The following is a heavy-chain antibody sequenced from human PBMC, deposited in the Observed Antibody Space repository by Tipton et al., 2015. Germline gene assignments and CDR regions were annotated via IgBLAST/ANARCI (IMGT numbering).Heavy chain of an antibody. J-gene: IGHJ6*02. Sequence: SLRLSCTASGFNVSTHYMNWVRQAPGKGLEWVSYISSSSSTKYYADSVKGRFTISRDNAKNSLYLQMNSLRDEDTAVYYCARDLPGYSGYDRTGMDVWGQGTTVTVSS. D-gene: IGHD5-12*01. CDR1: GFNVSTHY. V-gene: IGHV3-48*02. CDR2: ISSSSSTK. CDR3: ARDLPGYSGYDRTGMDV.